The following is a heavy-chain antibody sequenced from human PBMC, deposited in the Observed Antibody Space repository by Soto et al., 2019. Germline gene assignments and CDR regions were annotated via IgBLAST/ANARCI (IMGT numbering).Heavy chain of an antibody. V-gene: IGHV3-30*03. CDR1: GFTFNSYG. J-gene: IGHJ6*02. Sequence: GGSLRLSSAASGFTFNSYGMHWVRQGPGNGLEWGAFISYDSTKTYYADSVKGRFTISRDNSNSALYVQMNSLTGEDTAVYYCARTRSAWSDFHYYSLDVWGQGTTVTVSS. CDR3: ARTRSAWSDFHYYSLDV. D-gene: IGHD1-26*01. CDR2: ISYDSTKT.